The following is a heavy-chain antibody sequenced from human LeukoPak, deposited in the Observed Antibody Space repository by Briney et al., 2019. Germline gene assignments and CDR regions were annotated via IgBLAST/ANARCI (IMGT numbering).Heavy chain of an antibody. CDR2: IIPFFGTT. V-gene: IGHV1-69*13. CDR1: GGTFSSYA. J-gene: IGHJ4*02. CDR3: ARSRQDYYDSSGFAYYFDY. Sequence: ASVKVSCKASGGTFSSYAISWVRQAPGQGLEWMGGIIPFFGTTNYAQKFQGRVTIAADESTSTANMELSSLRPEDTAVYYCARSRQDYYDSSGFAYYFDYWGQGTLVTVPS. D-gene: IGHD3-22*01.